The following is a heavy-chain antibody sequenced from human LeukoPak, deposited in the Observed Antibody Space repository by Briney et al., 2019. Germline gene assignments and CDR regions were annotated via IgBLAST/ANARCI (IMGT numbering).Heavy chain of an antibody. J-gene: IGHJ4*02. D-gene: IGHD1-26*01. CDR3: ATSSGSYYY. V-gene: IGHV4-34*01. CDR2: NNHSGST. Sequence: SETLSLTCAVYGGSFSGYYWSWIRQPPGKGLEWIGENNHSGSTNYNPSLKSRVTISVDTSKNQFSLKLSSVTAADTAVYYCATSSGSYYYWGQGTLVTVSS. CDR1: GGSFSGYY.